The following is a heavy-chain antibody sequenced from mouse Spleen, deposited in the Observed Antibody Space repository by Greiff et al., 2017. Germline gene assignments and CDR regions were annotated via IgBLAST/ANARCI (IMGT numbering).Heavy chain of an antibody. Sequence: EVKLMESGGGLVKPGGSLKLSCAASGFTFSDYGMAWVRQAPGKGPEWVAFISNLAYSIYYADTVTGRFTISRENAKNTLYLEMSSLRSEDTAMYYCARQGYGSSYWYFDVWGAGTTVTVSS. CDR2: ISNLAYSI. V-gene: IGHV5-15*01. D-gene: IGHD1-1*01. CDR1: GFTFSDYG. CDR3: ARQGYGSSYWYFDV. J-gene: IGHJ1*01.